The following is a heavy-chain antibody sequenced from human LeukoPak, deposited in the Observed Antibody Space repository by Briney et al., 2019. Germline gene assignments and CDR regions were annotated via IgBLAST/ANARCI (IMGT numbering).Heavy chain of an antibody. Sequence: GGSLRLSCAASGFTFGSYWMSWVRQAPGKGLEWVANIKQDGSEKYYVDSVKGRFTISRDNAKNSLYLQMNSLRAEDTAVYYCARARRSFDYWGQGTLVTVSS. CDR1: GFTFGSYW. V-gene: IGHV3-7*03. J-gene: IGHJ4*02. CDR3: ARARRSFDY. CDR2: IKQDGSEK.